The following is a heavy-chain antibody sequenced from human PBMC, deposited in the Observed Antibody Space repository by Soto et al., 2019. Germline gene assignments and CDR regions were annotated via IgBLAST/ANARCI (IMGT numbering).Heavy chain of an antibody. CDR3: AREGGDSPGRQAYFHN. CDR1: GGSVSSGSYY. Sequence: QVQLQESGPGLVKPSETLSLTCTVSGGSVSSGSYYWSWIRQPPGKGLEWIGYIYYSGSTNYNPSLKSRVTISVDTSKNQFSLKLSSVTAADTAVYYCAREGGDSPGRQAYFHNWGQGTLVTVSS. D-gene: IGHD3-16*01. CDR2: IYYSGST. V-gene: IGHV4-61*01. J-gene: IGHJ1*01.